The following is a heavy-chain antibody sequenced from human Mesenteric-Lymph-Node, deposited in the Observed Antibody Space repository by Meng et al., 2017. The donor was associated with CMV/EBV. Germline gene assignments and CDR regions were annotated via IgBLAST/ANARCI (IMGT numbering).Heavy chain of an antibody. J-gene: IGHJ4*02. CDR2: IYYSGST. V-gene: IGHV4-39*07. CDR3: ARSPTYYDILTGRNPHYFDY. CDR1: GGSISSYF. D-gene: IGHD3-9*01. Sequence: GSLRLSCTVSGGSISSYFWSWIRQPPGKGLEWIGSIYYSGSTYYNPSLKSRVTISVDTSKNQFSLKLSSVTAADTAVYYCARSPTYYDILTGRNPHYFDYWGQGTLVTVSS.